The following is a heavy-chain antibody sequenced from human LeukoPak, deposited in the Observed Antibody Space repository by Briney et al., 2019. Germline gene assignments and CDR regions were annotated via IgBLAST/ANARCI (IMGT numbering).Heavy chain of an antibody. CDR1: GFTFNIYA. J-gene: IGHJ4*02. V-gene: IGHV3-23*01. D-gene: IGHD3-10*01. CDR2: MCGSAGCT. CDR3: ARPYYYDSGQYYFHY. Sequence: PGGSLRLSCAASGFTFNIYAMSWVRLAPGKGLQWVASMCGSAGCTFYTDSVKGRFTISRDNSNNTLYLEMNSLRAEDTAIYYCARPYYYDSGQYYFHYWGQGTLVTVSS.